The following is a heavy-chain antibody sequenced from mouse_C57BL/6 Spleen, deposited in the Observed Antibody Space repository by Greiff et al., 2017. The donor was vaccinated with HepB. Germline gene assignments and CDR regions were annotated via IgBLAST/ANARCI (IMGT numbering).Heavy chain of an antibody. CDR1: GFTFSDYG. D-gene: IGHD2-2*01. Sequence: EVKVVESGGGLVKPGGSLKLSCAASGFTFSDYGMHWVRQAPEKGLEWVAYISSGSSTIYYADTVKGRFTISRDNSKNTLFLQMTSLRSEDTAMYYCARGLRRGDYYAMDYWGQGTSVTVSS. CDR2: ISSGSSTI. CDR3: ARGLRRGDYYAMDY. V-gene: IGHV5-17*01. J-gene: IGHJ4*01.